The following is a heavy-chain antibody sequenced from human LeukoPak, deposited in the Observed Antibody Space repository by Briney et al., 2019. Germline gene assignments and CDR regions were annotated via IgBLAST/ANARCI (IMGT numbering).Heavy chain of an antibody. J-gene: IGHJ3*02. CDR1: GGSISSGSYY. CDR2: IYYSGST. CDR3: ARGANDGNAFDI. Sequence: PSQTLSLTCTVSGGSISSGSYYWSWIRQPPGKGLEWIGYIYYSGSTNYNPSLKSRVTISVDTSKNQFSLKLSSVTAADTAVYYCARGANDGNAFDIWGQGTMVTVSS. V-gene: IGHV4-61*01.